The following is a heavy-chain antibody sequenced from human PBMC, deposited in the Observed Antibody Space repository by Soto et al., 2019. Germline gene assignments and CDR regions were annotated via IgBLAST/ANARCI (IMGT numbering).Heavy chain of an antibody. CDR2: IYYSGST. V-gene: IGHV4-59*01. D-gene: IGHD3-22*01. Sequence: PSETLSLTCTVSGGSISSYYWSWIRQPPGKGLEWIGYIYYSGSTNYNPSLKSRVTISVDTSKNQFSLKLSSVTAADTAVYYCARAQYYYDSSGYYHGSYYYYGMDVWGQGTTVTVSS. CDR1: GGSISSYY. CDR3: ARAQYYYDSSGYYHGSYYYYGMDV. J-gene: IGHJ6*02.